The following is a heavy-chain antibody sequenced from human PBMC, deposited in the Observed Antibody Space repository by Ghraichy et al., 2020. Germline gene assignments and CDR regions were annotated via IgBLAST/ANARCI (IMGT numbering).Heavy chain of an antibody. Sequence: SETLSLTCTVSGGSISSSSYYWGWIRQPPGKGLEWIGSIYYSGSTYYNPSLKSRVTISVDTSKNQFSLKLSSVTAADTAVYYCARGTEYSSSWVPDYWGQGTLVTVSS. CDR3: ARGTEYSSSWVPDY. J-gene: IGHJ4*02. CDR2: IYYSGST. D-gene: IGHD6-13*01. V-gene: IGHV4-39*01. CDR1: GGSISSSSYY.